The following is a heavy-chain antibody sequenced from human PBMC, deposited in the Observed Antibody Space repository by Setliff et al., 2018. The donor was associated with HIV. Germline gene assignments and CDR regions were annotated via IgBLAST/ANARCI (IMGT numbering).Heavy chain of an antibody. Sequence: GALRLSCAASGFTFSDYWMSWVRQAPGKGLEWVANINKDGSQAYYVDPVKGRFTISRDTAKNSLFLQMNSLRAEDTAMYYCTRNIGSGTYWGSWYYMDVWGKGTTVTVSS. J-gene: IGHJ6*03. V-gene: IGHV3-7*03. CDR1: GFTFSDYW. CDR2: INKDGSQA. CDR3: TRNIGSGTYWGSWYYMDV. D-gene: IGHD1-26*01.